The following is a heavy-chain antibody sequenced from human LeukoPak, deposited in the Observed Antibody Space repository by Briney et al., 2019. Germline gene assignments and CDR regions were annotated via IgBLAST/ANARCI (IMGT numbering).Heavy chain of an antibody. CDR3: AKGSGSGWYGWFAP. CDR1: GFSFSDSA. CDR2: IEASGGPT. V-gene: IGHV3-23*01. J-gene: IGHJ5*02. Sequence: GESLRLSCAASGFSFSDSAMYWVRQAPGKGLEWVSSIEASGGPTYYADSVKGRFTISRDNSKNTFYLQMNSLRVEDTAVYYCAKGSGSGWYGWFAPWGQGTLVTVSS. D-gene: IGHD6-19*01.